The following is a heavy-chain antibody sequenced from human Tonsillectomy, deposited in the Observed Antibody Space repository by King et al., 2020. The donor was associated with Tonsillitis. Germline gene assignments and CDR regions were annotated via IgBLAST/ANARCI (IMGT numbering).Heavy chain of an antibody. D-gene: IGHD3-10*01. CDR3: ARPTFMVRGVSPHYYSSSGMAV. V-gene: IGHV3-20*04. CDR1: GFTFGNYG. CDR2: INWNGGST. Sequence: VQLVESGGGVVRPGGSLRLSCAASGFTFGNYGMSWVRQAPGKGLEWVSGINWNGGSTGYADSVKGRFTISRDNAKNSLYLQMNSLRAEDTALYYCARPTFMVRGVSPHYYSSSGMAVWGQGTTVTV. J-gene: IGHJ6*02.